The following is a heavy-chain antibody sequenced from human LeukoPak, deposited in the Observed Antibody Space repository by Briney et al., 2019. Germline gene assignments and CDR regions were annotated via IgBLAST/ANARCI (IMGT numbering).Heavy chain of an antibody. J-gene: IGHJ4*02. Sequence: ASVKVSCKVSGYTLTELSMHWVRQAPGKGLEWMGGFDPEDGETIYAQKFQGRVTMTEDTSTDTAYMELSSLRSEDTAVYYCATNRVGATFDFSTYFDYWGQGTLVTVSS. D-gene: IGHD1-26*01. V-gene: IGHV1-24*01. CDR3: ATNRVGATFDFSTYFDY. CDR1: GYTLTELS. CDR2: FDPEDGET.